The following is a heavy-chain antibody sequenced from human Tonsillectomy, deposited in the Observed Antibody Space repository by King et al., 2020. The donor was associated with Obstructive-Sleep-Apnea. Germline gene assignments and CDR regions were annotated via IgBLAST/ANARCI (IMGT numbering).Heavy chain of an antibody. Sequence: VQLVESGAEVKKPGESLKISCKGSGYSFSSYWIGWVRQMPGKGLEWVGIIYPGDSDIRYSPSFQGQVTISADKSISSAYLQWSSLKAADTAMYYCARALGYCSSSSCYHFDCWGQGTLVTVSS. J-gene: IGHJ4*02. D-gene: IGHD2-2*01. V-gene: IGHV5-51*01. CDR1: GYSFSSYW. CDR3: ARALGYCSSSSCYHFDC. CDR2: IYPGDSDI.